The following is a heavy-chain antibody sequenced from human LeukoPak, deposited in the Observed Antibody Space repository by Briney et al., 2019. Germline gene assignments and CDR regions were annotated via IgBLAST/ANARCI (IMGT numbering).Heavy chain of an antibody. CDR2: INWNGGST. V-gene: IGHV3-20*04. J-gene: IGHJ4*02. D-gene: IGHD3-10*01. Sequence: PGGSLRLSCAASGFTFDDYGMSWVRQAPGKGLEWVSGINWNGGSTGYADSVKGRFTISRDNAKNSLYLQMNSLRAEDTALYYCARNYYGSGSYKYYFDYWGQGTLVTVSS. CDR1: GFTFDDYG. CDR3: ARNYYGSGSYKYYFDY.